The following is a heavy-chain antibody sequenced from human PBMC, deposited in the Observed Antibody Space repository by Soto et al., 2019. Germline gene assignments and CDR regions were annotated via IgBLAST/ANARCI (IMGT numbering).Heavy chain of an antibody. Sequence: KPSETLSLTCTVSGGSISSSSYYWSWIRQPPGKGLEWIGYIYYSGSTYYNPSLKSRVTISVDTSKNQFSLKLSSVTAADTAVYYCARGWGPYGGNSRDNWFDPWGQGTLVTVSS. V-gene: IGHV4-30-4*01. D-gene: IGHD4-17*01. CDR1: GGSISSSSYY. CDR3: ARGWGPYGGNSRDNWFDP. J-gene: IGHJ5*02. CDR2: IYYSGST.